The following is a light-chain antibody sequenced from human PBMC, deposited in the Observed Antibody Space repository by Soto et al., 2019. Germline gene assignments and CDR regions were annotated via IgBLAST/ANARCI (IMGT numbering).Light chain of an antibody. Sequence: QSVLTQPASVSGSPGQSITISCTGTRSDVGRYNYVSWYQQHPDKAPKLIIYDGTERPSGVSNRFSGSKSGNTASLTISGLQAEDEAHYYCCSYATYNMILGGGTKLTVL. J-gene: IGLJ2*01. CDR2: DGT. CDR1: RSDVGRYNY. V-gene: IGLV2-23*01. CDR3: CSYATYNMI.